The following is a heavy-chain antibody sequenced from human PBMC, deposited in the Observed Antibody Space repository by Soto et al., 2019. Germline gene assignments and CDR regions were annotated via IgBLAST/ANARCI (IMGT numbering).Heavy chain of an antibody. J-gene: IGHJ4*02. CDR1: GGSISSSSYY. CDR2: IYYSGST. CDR3: AKVYCSGGSCYLYYFDY. D-gene: IGHD2-15*01. Sequence: QLQLQESGPGLVKPSETLSLTCTVSGGSISSSSYYWGWIRQPPGKGLEWIGSIYYSGSTCYNPSPKRRVTISVDTSKNQFSLKLSSVTAADTAVYYCAKVYCSGGSCYLYYFDYWGQGTLVAVSS. V-gene: IGHV4-39*01.